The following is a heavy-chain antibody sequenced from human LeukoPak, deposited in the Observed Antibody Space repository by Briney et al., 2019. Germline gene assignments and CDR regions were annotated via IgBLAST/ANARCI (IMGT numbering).Heavy chain of an antibody. Sequence: PGESLKISCKGSGYSFTSYWIGWVRQMPGKGLEWMGIIYPGDSETRYIPSFQGQVTFSGDKSINTAYLQWSSRKASDTAIYYCAAIRSYSDAFDIWGQGTMVTVTS. CDR2: IYPGDSET. J-gene: IGHJ3*02. CDR1: GYSFTSYW. V-gene: IGHV5-51*01. CDR3: AAIRSYSDAFDI. D-gene: IGHD2-21*01.